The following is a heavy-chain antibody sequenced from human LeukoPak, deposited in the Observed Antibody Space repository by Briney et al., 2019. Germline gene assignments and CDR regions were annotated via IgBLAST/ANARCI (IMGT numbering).Heavy chain of an antibody. CDR3: IRVVINYFDY. J-gene: IGHJ4*02. D-gene: IGHD3-3*01. CDR2: IYHSGST. CDR1: GYSISSGYY. V-gene: IGHV4-38-2*02. Sequence: SETLSLTCTVSGYSISSGYYWGWIRQPPGKGLEWIGSIYHSGSTYYNPSPKSRVTISVDTSKNQFSLKLSSVTAADTAVYYCIRVVINYFDYWGQGTLVTVSS.